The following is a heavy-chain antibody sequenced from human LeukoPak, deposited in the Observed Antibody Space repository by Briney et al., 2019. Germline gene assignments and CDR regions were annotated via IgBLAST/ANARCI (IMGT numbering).Heavy chain of an antibody. V-gene: IGHV3-20*04. CDR2: INWDGGST. CDR1: GFTFNAFA. J-gene: IGHJ4*02. CDR3: AREEVDY. Sequence: GGSLRLSCAASGFTFNAFAMSWVRQAPGKGLEWVSGINWDGGSTGYAYSVKGRFTITSDNANNSLYLQMNILNDKATASYSAAREEVDYWGQGTLVTVSS.